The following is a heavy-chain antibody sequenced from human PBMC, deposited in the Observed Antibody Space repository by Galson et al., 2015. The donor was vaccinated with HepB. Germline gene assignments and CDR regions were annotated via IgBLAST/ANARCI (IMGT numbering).Heavy chain of an antibody. CDR1: GYIFTLYW. D-gene: IGHD1-14*01. V-gene: IGHV5-51*03. Sequence: HSGAYAKKPGESLKISCKGSGYIFTLYWIAWVRQMPGKGLEWMGIIYPGDSDTKYSPSFQGQVTISTDKSINTAYLQWIGLKASDTATYYCASARGHLSTGGSLEIWGQGTMVTVSS. CDR2: IYPGDSDT. J-gene: IGHJ3*02. CDR3: ASARGHLSTGGSLEI.